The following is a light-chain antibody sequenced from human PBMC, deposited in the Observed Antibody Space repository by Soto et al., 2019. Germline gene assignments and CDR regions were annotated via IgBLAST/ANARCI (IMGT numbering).Light chain of an antibody. CDR2: GAT. Sequence: EVVLTQSPGTLSLSPGESATLSCRASQSISSGYLAWYQQKPGQAPRLLIYGATSRATGIPGRFSGSGSGTDFTLTVSGLEPEDFAVYYCQQYNNWPITFGQGTRLEI. V-gene: IGKV3-20*01. J-gene: IGKJ5*01. CDR3: QQYNNWPIT. CDR1: QSISSGY.